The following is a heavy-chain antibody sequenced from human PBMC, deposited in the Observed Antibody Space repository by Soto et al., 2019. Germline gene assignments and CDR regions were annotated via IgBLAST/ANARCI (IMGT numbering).Heavy chain of an antibody. Sequence: ASVKVSCKASGYTFTSYYIHWVRQAPGQGLEWMGIIDPSGGSTSYAQKFQGRVTMTRDTSTSTVYMELSSLRSEDTAVYYCARDLGEEAFDIWGQGTMVTVSS. CDR2: IDPSGGST. CDR3: ARDLGEEAFDI. D-gene: IGHD2-21*01. V-gene: IGHV1-46*01. J-gene: IGHJ3*02. CDR1: GYTFTSYY.